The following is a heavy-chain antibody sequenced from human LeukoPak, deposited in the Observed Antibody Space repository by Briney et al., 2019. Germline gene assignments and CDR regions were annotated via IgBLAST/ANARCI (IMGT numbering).Heavy chain of an antibody. CDR1: GCTFSSYA. CDR2: IIPIFGTA. Sequence: SVKVSCKASGCTFSSYAISWVRKAPGQGLEWMGGIIPIFGTANYAQKFQGRVTITADESTSTAYMELSSLRSEDTAVYYCARGAPAYYYDSSGYSSDAFDIWGQGTMVTVSS. J-gene: IGHJ3*02. D-gene: IGHD3-22*01. V-gene: IGHV1-69*13. CDR3: ARGAPAYYYDSSGYSSDAFDI.